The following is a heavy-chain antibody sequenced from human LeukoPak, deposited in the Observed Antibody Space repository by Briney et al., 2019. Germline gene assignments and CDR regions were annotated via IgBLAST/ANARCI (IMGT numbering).Heavy chain of an antibody. D-gene: IGHD4-17*01. V-gene: IGHV3-66*01. CDR1: GFTVSSNY. CDR3: ARLYGPDAFDI. Sequence: TGGSLRLSCAASGFTVSSNYMSWVRQAPGKGLEWVSVIYSGGSTSYADSVKGRFTISRDSSKNTLFLQMNSVRAEDTAVYYCARLYGPDAFDIWGQGTMVTVSS. J-gene: IGHJ3*02. CDR2: IYSGGST.